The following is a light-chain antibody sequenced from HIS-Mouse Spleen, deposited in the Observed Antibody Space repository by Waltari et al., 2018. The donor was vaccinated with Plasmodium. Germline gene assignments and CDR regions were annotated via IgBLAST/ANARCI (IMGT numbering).Light chain of an antibody. CDR2: WAS. J-gene: IGKJ2*01. Sequence: DIVMTQSPDSLAVSLGERATINCKSSQSVLYSSNNKNYLAWYQRKPGQPPKLLIYWASTRESVVPDRFRGSGSGTDFTLTISSLQVEDVAVYYCQQYYSTPPYTFGQGTKLEIK. CDR1: QSVLYSSNNKNY. V-gene: IGKV4-1*01. CDR3: QQYYSTPPYT.